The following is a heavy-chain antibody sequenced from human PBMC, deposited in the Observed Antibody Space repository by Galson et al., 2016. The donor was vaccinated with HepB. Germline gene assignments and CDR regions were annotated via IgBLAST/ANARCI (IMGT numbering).Heavy chain of an antibody. Sequence: SLRLSCAASGLAFNTYDMHWVRQAPGKGLEWVARILSNGSDKKYVDPVKGRFTIFRDNSRNTLYLQMNSLRVEDTAVYYCTRDKTTPLLFAAFDIWGQGTMVTVSS. CDR3: TRDKTTPLLFAAFDI. CDR1: GLAFNTYD. D-gene: IGHD1-7*01. CDR2: ILSNGSDK. J-gene: IGHJ3*02. V-gene: IGHV3-33*01.